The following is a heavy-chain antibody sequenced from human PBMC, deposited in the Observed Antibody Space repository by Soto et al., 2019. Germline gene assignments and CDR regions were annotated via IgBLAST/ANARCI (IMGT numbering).Heavy chain of an antibody. J-gene: IGHJ4*02. CDR1: GFTFSSYA. Sequence: PGGSLRLSCAASGFTFSSYAMHCVRQAPGKGLEWLAVISYDGSNKYYADSVKGRFTISRDNSKNTLYLQMNSLRAEDTAVYYCARVVRTWELLGGYFDYWGQGTVVTVSS. CDR3: ARVVRTWELLGGYFDY. V-gene: IGHV3-30-3*01. D-gene: IGHD1-26*01. CDR2: ISYDGSNK.